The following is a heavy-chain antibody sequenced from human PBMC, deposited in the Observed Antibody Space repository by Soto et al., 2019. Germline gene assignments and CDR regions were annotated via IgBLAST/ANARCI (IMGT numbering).Heavy chain of an antibody. V-gene: IGHV3-23*01. CDR2: ISGSGGST. J-gene: IGHJ6*02. D-gene: IGHD3-3*01. CDR3: VRGQPPRITIFEVVIRSYDYGLDV. CDR1: GFTFSRYA. Sequence: GGSLRLSCAASGFTFSRYAMGWVRQAPGKGLEWVAAISGSGGSTYYADSVKGRFTISRDKSKNTLYLQMNSLRAADTAVYFCVRGQPPRITIFEVVIRSYDYGLDVSGQGTPVTPSS.